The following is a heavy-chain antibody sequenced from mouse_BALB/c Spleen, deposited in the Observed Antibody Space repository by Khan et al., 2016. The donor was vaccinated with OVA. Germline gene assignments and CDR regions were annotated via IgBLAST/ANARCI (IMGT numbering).Heavy chain of an antibody. CDR2: ISTYYGDA. CDR3: ERGGGGDRFAY. Sequence: QVQLKQSGAELVRPGVSVKISCKGSGYTFTDFTMHWVKQSHAKSLEWIGVISTYYGDADYNQNFEGKATMTVDKSSSTAYMELARLTSEDSAIYYWERGGGGDRFAYWGQGTLVTVFA. CDR1: GYTFTDFT. V-gene: IGHV1S137*01. J-gene: IGHJ3*01.